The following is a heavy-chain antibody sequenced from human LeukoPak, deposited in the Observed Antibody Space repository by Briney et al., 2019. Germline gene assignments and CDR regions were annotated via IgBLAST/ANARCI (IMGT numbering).Heavy chain of an antibody. D-gene: IGHD3-3*01. Sequence: SETLSLTCAVSGYSISSGYYWGWIRQPPGKGLEWIGSIYHSGSTYYNPSLKSRVTISVDTSKNQFSLKLSSVTAADTAVYHCARHSGLRFLEWENYFDYWGQGTLVTVSS. CDR2: IYHSGST. CDR1: GYSISSGYY. CDR3: ARHSGLRFLEWENYFDY. V-gene: IGHV4-38-2*01. J-gene: IGHJ4*02.